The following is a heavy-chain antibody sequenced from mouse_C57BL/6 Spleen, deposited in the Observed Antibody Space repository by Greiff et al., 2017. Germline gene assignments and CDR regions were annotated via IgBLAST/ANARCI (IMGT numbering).Heavy chain of an antibody. CDR2: IYPGDGDT. Sequence: QVQLQQSGPELVKPGASVKISCKASGYAFSSSWMNWVKQRPGKGLEWIGRIYPGDGDTNYNGKFKGKATLTADKSSSTAYMQLSSLTSEDSAVYFCARNPLYYCSGFDYWGQGTTLTVSS. D-gene: IGHD1-1*01. CDR1: GYAFSSSW. V-gene: IGHV1-82*01. CDR3: ARNPLYYCSGFDY. J-gene: IGHJ2*01.